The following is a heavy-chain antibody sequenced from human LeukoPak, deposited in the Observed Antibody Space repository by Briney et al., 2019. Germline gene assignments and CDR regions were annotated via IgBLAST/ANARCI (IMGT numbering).Heavy chain of an antibody. CDR2: TYYRSKWYN. V-gene: IGHV6-1*01. Sequence: SQTLSLTCAISGDSVSSNSAAWNWIRQSPSRGLEWLGRTYYRSKWYNDYAVSVKSRITINPDTSKNQFSLQLNSVTPEDTAVYYCARDRVVVVAATPGYAFDIWGQGTMVTVSS. D-gene: IGHD2-15*01. J-gene: IGHJ3*02. CDR3: ARDRVVVVAATPGYAFDI. CDR1: GDSVSSNSAA.